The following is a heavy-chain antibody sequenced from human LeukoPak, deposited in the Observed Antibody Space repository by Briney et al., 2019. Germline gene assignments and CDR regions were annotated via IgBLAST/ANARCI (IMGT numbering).Heavy chain of an antibody. D-gene: IGHD2-15*01. J-gene: IGHJ4*02. CDR2: IYSSGST. Sequence: SETLSLTCTVSDGSISSYYWNWIRQPAGKGLEWIGRIYSSGSTNYNPSLKSRVTMSVDTSKNQFSLNLSSVTAAGTALYYCARGSRNCSGGSCYSSWDYWGQGTLVTVSS. CDR3: ARGSRNCSGGSCYSSWDY. CDR1: DGSISSYY. V-gene: IGHV4-4*07.